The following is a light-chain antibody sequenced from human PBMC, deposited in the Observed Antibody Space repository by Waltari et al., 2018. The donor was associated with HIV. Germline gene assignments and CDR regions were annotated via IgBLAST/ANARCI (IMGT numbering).Light chain of an antibody. J-gene: IGLJ3*02. CDR3: GTWDADLDGPV. V-gene: IGLV1-44*01. CDR2: NTD. Sequence: QSVLTQPPSASGTPGQTISISCSGSRPPVRSNNVYWYQHIPPTAPKLIIYNTDQRPAGVPARFSASKSGTSASRAISGLQPGDEGLYYCGTWDADLDGPVFGGGTKVTVL. CDR1: RPPVRSNN.